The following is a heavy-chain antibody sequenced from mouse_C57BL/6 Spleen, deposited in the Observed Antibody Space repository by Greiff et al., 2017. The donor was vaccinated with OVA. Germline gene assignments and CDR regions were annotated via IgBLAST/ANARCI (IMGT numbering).Heavy chain of an antibody. D-gene: IGHD1-1*01. CDR1: GYTFTSYW. CDR2: IDPSDSYT. V-gene: IGHV1-50*01. Sequence: VQLQQPGAELVKPGASVKLSCKASGYTFTSYWMQWVKQRPGQGLEWIGEIDPSDSYTNYNQKFKGKATLTVDTSSSTAYMQLSSLTSEDSAVYYCARSFGSSGAMDYWGQGTSVTVSS. J-gene: IGHJ4*01. CDR3: ARSFGSSGAMDY.